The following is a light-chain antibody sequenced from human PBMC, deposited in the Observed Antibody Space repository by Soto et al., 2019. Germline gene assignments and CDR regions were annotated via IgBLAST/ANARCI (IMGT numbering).Light chain of an antibody. V-gene: IGLV2-14*01. CDR1: SRDVGGYNY. CDR3: RSYASSSTYV. CDR2: EVS. J-gene: IGLJ1*01. Sequence: QSALTQPASVSGSPGQSITISCTGTSRDVGGYNYVSWYQQHPGKAPKLMIYEVSNRPSGVSNRFSGSKSGNTASLTISGLQAEDEADYYCRSYASSSTYVFGTGTKITVL.